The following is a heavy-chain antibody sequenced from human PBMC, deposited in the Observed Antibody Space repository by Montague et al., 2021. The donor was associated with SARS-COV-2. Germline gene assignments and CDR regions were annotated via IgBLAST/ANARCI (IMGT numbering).Heavy chain of an antibody. CDR3: ARDRARGRIKGIDV. V-gene: IGHV4-30-4*01. Sequence: IYYSGTTFYNPALKNRITISLDTSKNQFSLKLSSVTAADTAVYYCARDRARGRIKGIDVWGRGTTVTVSS. D-gene: IGHD3-10*01. J-gene: IGHJ6*02. CDR2: IYYSGTT.